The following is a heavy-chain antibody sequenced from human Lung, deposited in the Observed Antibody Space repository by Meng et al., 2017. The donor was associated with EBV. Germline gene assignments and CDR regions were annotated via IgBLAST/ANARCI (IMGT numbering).Heavy chain of an antibody. D-gene: IGHD1-14*01. CDR1: VFICSNYG. J-gene: IGHJ5*02. Sequence: EHLGGSGGGGVQPGRAQRLSCVAFVFICSNYGFHWVRQAPGKGPEWVAIIPSDGSHNKYYADSVKGRFTISRDNSKNTLYLQMNSLRTDDTAVYYCAKDLSGRFDPWGQGTLVTVSS. CDR3: AKDLSGRFDP. V-gene: IGHV3-30*18. CDR2: IPSDGSHNK.